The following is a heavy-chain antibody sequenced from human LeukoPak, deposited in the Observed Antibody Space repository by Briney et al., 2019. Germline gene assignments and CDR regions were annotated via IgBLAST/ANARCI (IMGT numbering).Heavy chain of an antibody. CDR2: ISSTSNYI. CDR3: ARDDRYSYGYSQSGHFDY. J-gene: IGHJ4*02. Sequence: GGSLRLSCAASGFTFSSYSMNWVRQAPGKGLEWVSSISSTSNYIYYAVSVKGRFTISRDNAKTSLYLQMNSLRAEDTAVYYCARDDRYSYGYSQSGHFDYWGQGILVTVSS. D-gene: IGHD5-18*01. CDR1: GFTFSSYS. V-gene: IGHV3-21*01.